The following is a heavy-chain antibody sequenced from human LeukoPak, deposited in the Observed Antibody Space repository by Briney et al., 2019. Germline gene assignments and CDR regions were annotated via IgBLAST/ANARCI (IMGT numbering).Heavy chain of an antibody. J-gene: IGHJ2*01. CDR3: ASSPSYNWNDGWYFDL. V-gene: IGHV3-30-3*01. Sequence: GGSLRLTCAASEFTFSSYAMHWVRQAPGKGLEWVAVISYDGSNKYYADSVKGRFTISRDNSKNTLYLQMNSLRAEDTAVYYCASSPSYNWNDGWYFDLWGRGTLVTVSS. D-gene: IGHD1-1*01. CDR1: EFTFSSYA. CDR2: ISYDGSNK.